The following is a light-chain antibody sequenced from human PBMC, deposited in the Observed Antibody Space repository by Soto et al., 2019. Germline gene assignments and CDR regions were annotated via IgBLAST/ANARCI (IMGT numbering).Light chain of an antibody. CDR2: GTS. Sequence: EIVLTQSPCTLSLSPGERVTLSCRASQSVGTNYLAWYQQKPGQAPRLVIYGTSNRATGTPDRFSGSGSGTDFTLTISRLEPEDFAVYYCQQYGTSPRMFGQGTKVDIK. V-gene: IGKV3-20*01. J-gene: IGKJ1*01. CDR1: QSVGTNY. CDR3: QQYGTSPRM.